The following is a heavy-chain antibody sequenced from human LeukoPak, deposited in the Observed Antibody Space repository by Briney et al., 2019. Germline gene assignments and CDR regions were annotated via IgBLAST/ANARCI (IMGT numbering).Heavy chain of an antibody. Sequence: SETLSLTCTVSVGSISTYYWSWIRQPPGKGLEWIGYIYYSGSTNYNPSLKSRVTISVDTSKNQFSLKLSSVTAADTAVYYCTADQFFWGQGTLVTVSS. J-gene: IGHJ4*02. CDR3: TADQFF. V-gene: IGHV4-59*01. CDR1: VGSISTYY. D-gene: IGHD3-3*01. CDR2: IYYSGST.